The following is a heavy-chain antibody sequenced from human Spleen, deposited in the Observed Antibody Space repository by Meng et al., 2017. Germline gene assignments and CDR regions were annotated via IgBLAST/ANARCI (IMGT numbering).Heavy chain of an antibody. CDR3: ARDGKKNY. CDR1: GYSISSGYY. V-gene: IGHV4-38-2*02. Sequence: GSLRLSCTVSGYSISSGYYWSWIRQSPGKGLEWIGSIYHSGSTYYNPSLKSRVTISVDTSKNQFSLKLSSVTAADTAVYYCARDGKKNYWGQGTLVTVSS. CDR2: IYHSGST. D-gene: IGHD1-26*01. J-gene: IGHJ4*02.